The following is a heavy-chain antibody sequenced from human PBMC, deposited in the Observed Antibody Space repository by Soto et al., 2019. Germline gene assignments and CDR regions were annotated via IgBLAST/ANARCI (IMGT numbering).Heavy chain of an antibody. V-gene: IGHV4-39*01. Sequence: SETLSLTCTVSGGSISSSSYYWGWIRQPPGKGLEWIGSIYYSGSTYYNPSLKSRVTISVDTSKNQFSLKLSSVTAADTAVYYCARQGEDGYSYGYSPPFDYWGQGTLVTVSS. CDR3: ARQGEDGYSYGYSPPFDY. CDR1: GGSISSSSYY. CDR2: IYYSGST. D-gene: IGHD5-18*01. J-gene: IGHJ4*02.